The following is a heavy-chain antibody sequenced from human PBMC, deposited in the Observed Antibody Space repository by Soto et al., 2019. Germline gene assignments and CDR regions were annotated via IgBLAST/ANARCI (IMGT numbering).Heavy chain of an antibody. J-gene: IGHJ6*02. V-gene: IGHV5-51*01. CDR1: GDSFSSYW. CDR3: AAAVANNGYYSGMDV. D-gene: IGHD6-19*01. Sequence: GESLKVSCKGSGDSFSSYWMGWVRQMPGKGLEWMGIIYPGDSDTRYSPSFRGQVTISADKSISTAYLQWNSLKASDTAMYYCAAAVANNGYYSGMDVWGQGTTVTVSS. CDR2: IYPGDSDT.